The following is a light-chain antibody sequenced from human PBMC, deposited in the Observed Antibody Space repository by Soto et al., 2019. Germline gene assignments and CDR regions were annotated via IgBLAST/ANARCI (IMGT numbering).Light chain of an antibody. Sequence: QSALTQPASVSGSPGQSITISYTGTSSDVGGYKYVSWYQQHPGKAPKLMIYDVSNRPSGVSNRFSGSKSGNTASLTISGLQAEDEADYYCSSYTSTSTPVIFGGGTKLTVL. V-gene: IGLV2-14*03. CDR2: DVS. CDR1: SSDVGGYKY. J-gene: IGLJ2*01. CDR3: SSYTSTSTPVI.